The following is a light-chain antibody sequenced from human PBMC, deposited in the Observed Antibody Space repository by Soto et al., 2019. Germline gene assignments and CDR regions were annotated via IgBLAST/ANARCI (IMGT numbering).Light chain of an antibody. J-gene: IGKJ1*01. CDR1: QDIRND. V-gene: IGKV1-6*01. CDR3: LQYYNFSWT. CDR2: AAF. Sequence: AIQVTQSPSSLSASVGDRVTITCRASQDIRNDLAWYQQKPGQAPNLLIFAAFNLQSGVPSRFNGGGSCTHFTLTISSLQPDDFASYFCLQYYNFSWTFGQGTKVDIK.